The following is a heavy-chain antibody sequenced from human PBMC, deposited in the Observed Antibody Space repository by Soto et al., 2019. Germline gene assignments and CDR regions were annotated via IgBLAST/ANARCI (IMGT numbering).Heavy chain of an antibody. J-gene: IGHJ4*02. CDR3: GGWVRL. V-gene: IGHV4-31*03. D-gene: IGHD3-16*01. CDR2: IYSSGST. Sequence: QVQLQESGPGLVKPSQTLSLTCTVSGGSISSGGYYWNWIRQHPGKGLEWIGSIYSSGSTYYNPALMSRVTISEDPSNHKFSLELSSETAVDTGVYWWGGWVRLWGQGTLVTVSS. CDR1: GGSISSGGYY.